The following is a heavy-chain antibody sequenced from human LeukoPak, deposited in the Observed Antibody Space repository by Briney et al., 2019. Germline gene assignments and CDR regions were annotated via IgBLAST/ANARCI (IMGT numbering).Heavy chain of an antibody. V-gene: IGHV1-69*13. D-gene: IGHD6-19*01. CDR1: GGTFSNYA. Sequence: ASEKVSCKASGGTFSNYAISWVRQAPGQGLEWMGAIIPIFGTANYAQKFQGRVTITADESTSTAYMELSSLRSEDTAVYYCARILSSSWYEYFHHWGQGTLVTVSS. CDR3: ARILSSSWYEYFHH. CDR2: IIPIFGTA. J-gene: IGHJ1*01.